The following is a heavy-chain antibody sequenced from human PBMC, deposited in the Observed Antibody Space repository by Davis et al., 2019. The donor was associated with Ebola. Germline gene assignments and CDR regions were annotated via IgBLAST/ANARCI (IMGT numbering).Heavy chain of an antibody. J-gene: IGHJ4*02. D-gene: IGHD3-16*01. V-gene: IGHV4-34*01. CDR1: GFTFSSYE. CDR2: IYHSGST. Sequence: GSLRLSCAASGFTFSSYEMNWVRQPPGKGLEWIGEIYHSGSTNYNPSLKSRVTISVDKSKNQFSLKLSSVTAADTAVYYCARHVLSHYDYGDYWGQGTLVTVSS. CDR3: ARHVLSHYDYGDY.